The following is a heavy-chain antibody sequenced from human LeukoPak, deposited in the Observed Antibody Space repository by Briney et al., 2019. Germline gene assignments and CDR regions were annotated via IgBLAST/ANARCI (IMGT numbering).Heavy chain of an antibody. D-gene: IGHD3-22*01. J-gene: IGHJ5*02. CDR1: GGTFSSYA. Sequence: ASVKVSCKASGGTFSSYAISWVRQAPGQGLEWMGRIIPIFGTANYAQKFQGRVTITTDESTSTACMELSSLRSEDTAVYYCARGGYYDSSGLNWFDPWGQGTLVTVSS. CDR2: IIPIFGTA. V-gene: IGHV1-69*05. CDR3: ARGGYYDSSGLNWFDP.